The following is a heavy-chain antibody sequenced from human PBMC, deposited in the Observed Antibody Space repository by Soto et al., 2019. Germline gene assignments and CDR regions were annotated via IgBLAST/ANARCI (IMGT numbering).Heavy chain of an antibody. CDR3: ARDPHEFWTSYWFDP. D-gene: IGHD3-3*01. J-gene: IGHJ5*02. V-gene: IGHV1-3*01. CDR2: INAANGDT. Sequence: ASVKVSCKASGYTFTSYGIHWVRQAPGQRLEWMGWINAANGDTKYSPKFQGRVTITRDTSASTAYMELRSLRSEDTAVYYCARDPHEFWTSYWFDPWGQGTPVTVSS. CDR1: GYTFTSYG.